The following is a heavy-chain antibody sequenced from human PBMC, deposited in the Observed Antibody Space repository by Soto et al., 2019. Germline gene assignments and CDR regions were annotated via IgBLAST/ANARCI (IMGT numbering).Heavy chain of an antibody. CDR2: INDSGNI. V-gene: IGHV4-4*02. CDR3: ARGLILWFGELSRRGGYYYYMDV. D-gene: IGHD3-10*01. J-gene: IGHJ6*03. CDR1: GGSISSSNW. Sequence: SETLSLTCAVSGGSISSSNWWSWIRQTPGKGLEWIGEINDSGNINYNPSLKSRVSIFVDTAKKQISLKLSSVTAADTAVYYCARGLILWFGELSRRGGYYYYMDVWGKGTTVTVSS.